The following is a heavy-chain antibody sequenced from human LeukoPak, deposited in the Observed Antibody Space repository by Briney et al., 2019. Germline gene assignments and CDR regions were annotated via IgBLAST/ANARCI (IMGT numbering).Heavy chain of an antibody. CDR1: GFSYSNAW. Sequence: SGGSLSVSCAASGFSYSNAWMSWLLQPSGKALEWVGGNKSKSEGGTTDYAAPVKGRFTISRDDSKDTLYLQMNSLKTEDTAVYYCESDTSGQKDWGQGTLVTVSS. CDR2: NKSKSEGGTT. V-gene: IGHV3-15*01. CDR3: ESDTSGQKD. D-gene: IGHD3-22*01. J-gene: IGHJ4*02.